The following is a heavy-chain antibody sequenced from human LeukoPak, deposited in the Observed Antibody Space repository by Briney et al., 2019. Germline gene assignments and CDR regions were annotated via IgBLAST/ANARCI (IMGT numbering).Heavy chain of an antibody. CDR3: ARMDYYGSGSYS. CDR1: GGSISSYY. Sequence: SETLSLTCTVSGGSISSYYWSWIRQPPGKGLEWIGYIYYSGSTNYNPSLKSRVTISVDTSKNQFSLKLSSVTAADTAVHYCARMDYYGSGSYSWGQGTLVTVSS. D-gene: IGHD3-10*01. J-gene: IGHJ4*02. V-gene: IGHV4-59*01. CDR2: IYYSGST.